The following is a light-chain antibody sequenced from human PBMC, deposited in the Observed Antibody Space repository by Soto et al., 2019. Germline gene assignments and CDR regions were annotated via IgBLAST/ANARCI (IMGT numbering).Light chain of an antibody. V-gene: IGKV3-20*01. CDR2: GAS. Sequence: EIVLTQSPGTLSLSPGERATLACRASQSVRSSYSAWYQQKPGQAPRLLIYGASTRATGIPDRFSGSGSGTDFTLTISRLEPEDFAVYYCQQYGSSPRFTFGPGTKVDIK. CDR1: QSVRSSY. J-gene: IGKJ3*01. CDR3: QQYGSSPRFT.